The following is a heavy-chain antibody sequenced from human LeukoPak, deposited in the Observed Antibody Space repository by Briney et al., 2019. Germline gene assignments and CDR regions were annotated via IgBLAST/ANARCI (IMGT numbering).Heavy chain of an antibody. Sequence: GGSLRLSCAASGFDLNGYTMHWVRQAPGKGLEWVALLNWEGETTYYADSVRGRFIISRDISRDSLYLQMDSLRSEDTAFYYCTRDSEPRREAAAGLDHWGQGTLVTVSS. CDR3: TRDSEPRREAAAGLDH. CDR2: LNWEGETT. CDR1: GFDLNGYT. D-gene: IGHD6-13*01. V-gene: IGHV3-43*01. J-gene: IGHJ4*02.